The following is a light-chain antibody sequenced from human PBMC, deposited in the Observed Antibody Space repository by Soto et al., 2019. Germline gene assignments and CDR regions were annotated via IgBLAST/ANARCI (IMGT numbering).Light chain of an antibody. CDR3: AAWDDSLNDVV. Sequence: QSVLTQPPSASGTPGQRVPISCSGSSSNIGSNTVNWYQQLPGTAPKLLIYSNNQRPSGVPDRFSGYKSGTSASLAISGLQSEDEADDYCAAWDDSLNDVVFGGGTKLTVL. CDR2: SNN. V-gene: IGLV1-44*01. CDR1: SSNIGSNT. J-gene: IGLJ2*01.